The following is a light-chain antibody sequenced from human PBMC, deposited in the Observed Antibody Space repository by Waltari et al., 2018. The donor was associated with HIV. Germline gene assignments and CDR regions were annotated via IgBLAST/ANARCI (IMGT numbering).Light chain of an antibody. CDR3: QQYFSLPPT. Sequence: DIVMTQSPDSLIVSVGERATINCSASRSLLHMSNNKNYLAWYQVKAGQPPKVVIYWASVRDSGVPDRFSGGGSGTDFTLVINDVQAEDVAVYYCQQYFSLPPTFG. V-gene: IGKV4-1*01. CDR2: WAS. J-gene: IGKJ2*01. CDR1: RSLLHMSNNKNY.